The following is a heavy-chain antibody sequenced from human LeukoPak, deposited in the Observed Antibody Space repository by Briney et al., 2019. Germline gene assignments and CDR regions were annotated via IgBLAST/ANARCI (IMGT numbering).Heavy chain of an antibody. CDR3: ARGVAGIRDDWFDP. J-gene: IGHJ5*02. D-gene: IGHD6-19*01. CDR1: GFTFSSYW. CDR2: IKQDGSEK. V-gene: IGHV3-7*01. Sequence: QPGGSLRLSCAASGFTFSSYWMSWVRQAPGKGLEWVANIKQDGSEKYYVDSVKGRFTISRVNAKNSLYLQMNSLRAEDTAVYYCARGVAGIRDDWFDPWGQGTLVTVSS.